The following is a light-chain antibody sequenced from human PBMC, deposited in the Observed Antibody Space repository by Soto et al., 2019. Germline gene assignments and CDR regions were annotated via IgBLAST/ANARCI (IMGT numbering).Light chain of an antibody. J-gene: IGKJ1*01. CDR2: AAS. CDR1: QSLSINY. V-gene: IGKV3-20*01. Sequence: EIVLTQSPGTLSLSPGEGATLSCRASQSLSINYLAWYQQKPGQAPRLLIYAASSRAAGLPDRFSGSGSGTDFTLTISRVEPEDFAVYYCQHSGSSPRTFGQGTKLEVK. CDR3: QHSGSSPRT.